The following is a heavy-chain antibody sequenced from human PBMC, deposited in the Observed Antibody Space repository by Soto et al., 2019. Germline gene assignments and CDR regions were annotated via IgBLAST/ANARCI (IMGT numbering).Heavy chain of an antibody. CDR1: GFTFSSYS. Sequence: GESLKISCAASGFTFSSYSMNWVRQAPGKGLEWVSSISSSSSYIYYADSVKGRFTISRDNAKNSLYLQMNSLRAEDTAVYYCARDVSASKPKFDYWGQGTLVTVSS. J-gene: IGHJ4*02. V-gene: IGHV3-21*01. CDR3: ARDVSASKPKFDY. CDR2: ISSSSSYI.